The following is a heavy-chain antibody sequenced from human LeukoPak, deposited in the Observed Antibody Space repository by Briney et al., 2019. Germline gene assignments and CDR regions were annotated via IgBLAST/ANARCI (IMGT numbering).Heavy chain of an antibody. V-gene: IGHV1-18*01. D-gene: IGHD4-17*01. Sequence: RASVKDSSKASGYTFTSYGISWVRQAPGQGLEWMGWISAYNGNTNYAQKLQGRVTMTTDTSTSTAYMELRSLRSDDTAVYYCARNRPRGDYDQWGQGTLVTVSS. J-gene: IGHJ4*02. CDR3: ARNRPRGDYDQ. CDR2: ISAYNGNT. CDR1: GYTFTSYG.